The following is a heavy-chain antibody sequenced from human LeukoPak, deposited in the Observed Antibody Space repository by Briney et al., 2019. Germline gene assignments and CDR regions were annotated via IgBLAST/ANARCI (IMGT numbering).Heavy chain of an antibody. CDR2: ISSSSSSAI. J-gene: IGHJ3*02. CDR1: GFTFSSYG. D-gene: IGHD3-22*01. CDR3: ARERRGGYNAFDI. V-gene: IGHV3-48*04. Sequence: GGSLRLSCAASGFTFSSYGMNWVRQAPGKGLEWVSYISSSSSSAIYYADSVKGRFTTSRDNAKNTLYLQMNSLRAEDTAVYYCARERRGGYNAFDIWGQGTMVTVSS.